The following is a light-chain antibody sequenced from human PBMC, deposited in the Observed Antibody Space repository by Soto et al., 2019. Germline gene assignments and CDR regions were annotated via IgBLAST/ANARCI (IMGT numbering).Light chain of an antibody. CDR3: HQYGTSPWT. CDR2: AAS. Sequence: EIGLTQSPGILSLSPGERVTLSCRASQTVSSNYLAWYQQKPGQAPRLLIYAASSRSTGIPDRFSGSGSGTDFTLTISRLEPEDVAVFYCHQYGTSPWTFGHGTKVEIK. J-gene: IGKJ1*01. V-gene: IGKV3-20*01. CDR1: QTVSSNY.